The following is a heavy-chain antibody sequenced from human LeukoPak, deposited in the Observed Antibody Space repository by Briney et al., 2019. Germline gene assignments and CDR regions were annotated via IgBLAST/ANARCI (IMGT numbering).Heavy chain of an antibody. V-gene: IGHV3-7*01. Sequence: GGSLRLSCAAASGFTFSTYWMSWVRQAPGKGLEWVANVKHDGSEKFYVDSVKGRFTISRDNAKNSLYLQMNSLRAEDTAVYYCARGGATQYNYWGQGTLVTVSS. CDR2: VKHDGSEK. J-gene: IGHJ4*02. CDR1: GFTFSTYW. D-gene: IGHD3-10*01. CDR3: ARGGATQYNY.